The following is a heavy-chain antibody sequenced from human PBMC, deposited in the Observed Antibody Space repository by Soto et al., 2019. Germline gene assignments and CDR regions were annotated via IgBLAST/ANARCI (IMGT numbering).Heavy chain of an antibody. CDR1: GDSISRRNW. J-gene: IGHJ3*02. Sequence: PSETLSLTCAVSGDSISRRNWWSWVRQPPGKGLEWIGEIYHSGSTNYNPSLKSRVTISVDKSKNQFSLRLSSVTAADTAVYYCARVLGNDAFDIWGQGTMVTVSS. CDR3: ARVLGNDAFDI. CDR2: IYHSGST. D-gene: IGHD3-3*02. V-gene: IGHV4-4*02.